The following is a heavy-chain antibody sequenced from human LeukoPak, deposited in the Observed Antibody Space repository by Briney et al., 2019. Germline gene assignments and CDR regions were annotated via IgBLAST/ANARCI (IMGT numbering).Heavy chain of an antibody. CDR3: ARGSSVLAVAGAFDI. CDR1: GGTLSRYA. J-gene: IGHJ3*02. Sequence: AVNVSCQASGGTLSRYAISWLRQAPGQELEWMGGIISIFGTANYAQKFQGRVTITADESTSTAYMELSSLRSEDTAAYYCARGSSVLAVAGAFDIWGQGTMVSVSS. D-gene: IGHD6-19*01. V-gene: IGHV1-69*01. CDR2: IISIFGTA.